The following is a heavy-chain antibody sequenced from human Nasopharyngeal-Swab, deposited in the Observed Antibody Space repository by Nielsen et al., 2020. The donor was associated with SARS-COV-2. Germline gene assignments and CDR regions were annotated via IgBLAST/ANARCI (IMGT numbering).Heavy chain of an antibody. CDR2: IIPIFGTA. CDR3: ARSGPYYYDSSAFDY. Sequence: WVRQAHGQGLEWMGGIIPIFGTANYAQKFQGRVTITADESTSTAYMELSSLRSEDTAVYYCARSGPYYYDSSAFDYWGQGTLVTVSS. V-gene: IGHV1-69*01. J-gene: IGHJ4*02. D-gene: IGHD3-22*01.